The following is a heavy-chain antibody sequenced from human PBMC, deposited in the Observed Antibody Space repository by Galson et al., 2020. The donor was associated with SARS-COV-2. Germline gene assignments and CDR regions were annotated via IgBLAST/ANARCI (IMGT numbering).Heavy chain of an antibody. Sequence: ASVPVSCQASGYTFTGYYMHWVRPAPGHALEWMVWIQPNRGGTNYAQQFQGRVTMTRDTSIRTAYMELSRLRSDDTAVYYCAMYQLLFGWFDPWGQGTLVTVSS. CDR3: AMYQLLFGWFDP. V-gene: IGHV1-2*02. CDR2: IQPNRGGT. D-gene: IGHD2-2*01. CDR1: GYTFTGYY. J-gene: IGHJ5*02.